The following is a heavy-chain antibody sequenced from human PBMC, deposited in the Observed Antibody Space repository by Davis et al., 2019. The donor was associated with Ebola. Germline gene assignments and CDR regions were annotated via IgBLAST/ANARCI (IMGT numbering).Heavy chain of an antibody. CDR2: ISSSSSYI. D-gene: IGHD1-7*01. CDR3: ARDWGNWNFRYYYHYGMDV. V-gene: IGHV3-21*01. J-gene: IGHJ6*04. CDR1: GFTFSAHS. Sequence: GESLKISCAASGFTFSAHSMNWVRQAPGKGLEWVSSISSSSSYIYYADSVKGRFTISRDTAKNSLYQQMTSLRAEDTAVYYCARDWGNWNFRYYYHYGMDVWGKGTTVTVSS.